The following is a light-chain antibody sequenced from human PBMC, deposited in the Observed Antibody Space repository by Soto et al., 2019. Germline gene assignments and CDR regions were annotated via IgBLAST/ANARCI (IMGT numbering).Light chain of an antibody. Sequence: EIVLTQSPVTLSLSPGGRATLSCRASQSVSSSYLAWYQQKPGQAPRLLIYGASSRATGIPDRFSGSGSGTDFTLTISSLQPDDFATYYCQQYNSYFITFGQGTRLEIK. CDR2: GAS. CDR3: QQYNSYFIT. CDR1: QSVSSSY. V-gene: IGKV3-20*01. J-gene: IGKJ5*01.